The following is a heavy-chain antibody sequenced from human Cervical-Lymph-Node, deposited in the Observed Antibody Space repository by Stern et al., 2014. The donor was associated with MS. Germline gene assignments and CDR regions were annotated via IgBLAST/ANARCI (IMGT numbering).Heavy chain of an antibody. D-gene: IGHD3-22*01. CDR2: IDWHDDK. Sequence: ESGPALVKPTQTLTLTCTFSGFSLSTSAMCVSWIRQPPGKALEWLARIDWHDDKYYSTSLKTRLTISMDTSKNQVVLTMTNVDPEDTGTYYCVRHYDSRDFEYWGQGAPVIVSS. J-gene: IGHJ4*02. CDR3: VRHYDSRDFEY. V-gene: IGHV2-70*11. CDR1: GFSLSTSAMC.